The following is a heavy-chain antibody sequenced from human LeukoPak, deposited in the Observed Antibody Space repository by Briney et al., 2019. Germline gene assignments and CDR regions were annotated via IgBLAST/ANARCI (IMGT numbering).Heavy chain of an antibody. CDR1: GFTFSSYA. Sequence: GGSLRLSCAASGFTFSSYAMHWVRQAPGKGLEWVAVISYDGSNKYYADSVKGRFTISRDNSKNTLYLQMNSLRAEDTAVYYCAKTPGYCSSTSCYGSYYFDYWGQGTLVTVSS. CDR3: AKTPGYCSSTSCYGSYYFDY. V-gene: IGHV3-30-3*02. CDR2: ISYDGSNK. D-gene: IGHD2-2*01. J-gene: IGHJ4*02.